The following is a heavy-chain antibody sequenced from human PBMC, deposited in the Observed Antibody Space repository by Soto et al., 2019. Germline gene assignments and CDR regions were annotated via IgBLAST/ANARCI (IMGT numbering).Heavy chain of an antibody. CDR3: ARIKWGLDYYSGMDV. Sequence: QEQLVQSGAEAKKSGASVKVSCKTSGYTFSDYFIQWLRQAPGQGLEWMAWINPKTAATNYAKKFQDRVTLTSDTSFTTAYLELTRLRPDDTAIYYCARIKWGLDYYSGMDVWGQGTAVTVSS. CDR1: GYTFSDYF. J-gene: IGHJ6*02. V-gene: IGHV1-2*02. D-gene: IGHD1-26*01. CDR2: INPKTAAT.